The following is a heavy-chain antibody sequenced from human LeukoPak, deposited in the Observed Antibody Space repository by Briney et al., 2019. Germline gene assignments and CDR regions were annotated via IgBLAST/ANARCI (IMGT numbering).Heavy chain of an antibody. J-gene: IGHJ4*02. CDR1: GYTFISYG. Sequence: ASVKVSCKASGYTFISYGFNWVRQAPGQGLEWMGGIIPIFGTANYAQKFQGRVTMTRDTSTSTVYMELSSLRSEDTAVYYCARGYYYDSSGYYHFDYWGQGTLVTVSS. CDR3: ARGYYYDSSGYYHFDY. D-gene: IGHD3-22*01. CDR2: IIPIFGTA. V-gene: IGHV1-69*05.